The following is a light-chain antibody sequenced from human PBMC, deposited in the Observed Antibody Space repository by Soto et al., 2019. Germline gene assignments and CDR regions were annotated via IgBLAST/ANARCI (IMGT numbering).Light chain of an antibody. CDR2: AAS. J-gene: IGKJ3*01. V-gene: IGKV1-27*01. CDR1: QGISNY. Sequence: DIQMTQSPSSLSASVGDRVTITCRASQGISNYVAWYQQKPGKPPKLLIYAASTLQSGVPSRFSGSGSGTYFTLTINRLQTEDVSTYSCQKYSSVPVFGPGTKVDIK. CDR3: QKYSSVPV.